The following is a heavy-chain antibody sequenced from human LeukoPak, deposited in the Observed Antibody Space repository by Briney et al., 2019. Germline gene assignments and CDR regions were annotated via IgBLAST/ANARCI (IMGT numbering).Heavy chain of an antibody. D-gene: IGHD3-10*01. CDR3: AKGTMGRGFGY. V-gene: IGHV3-23*01. CDR1: GFTFSSYS. CDR2: ISGNGGDT. J-gene: IGHJ4*02. Sequence: GGSLRLSCAASGFTFSSYSMSWVRQAPGKGLEWVSVISGNGGDTYYADSVKGRFTISRDNPKNTLYLQMNSLRAEDTAVYYCAKGTMGRGFGYWGQGTLVTVSS.